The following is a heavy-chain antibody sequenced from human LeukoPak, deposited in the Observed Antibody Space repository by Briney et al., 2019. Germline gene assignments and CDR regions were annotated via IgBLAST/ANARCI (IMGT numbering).Heavy chain of an antibody. D-gene: IGHD5-18*01. CDR1: GFTFSSYW. CDR2: IKQDGSEK. V-gene: IGHV3-7*03. J-gene: IGHJ4*02. CDR3: AGGYSYGYVDF. Sequence: GGSLRLSCAASGFTFSSYWMSWVRQAPGKGLEWVANIKQDGSEKYYVDSVKGRFTISRDNSKNTFYLQMNTLRGEDTAVYYCAGGYSYGYVDFWGQGTLVTVSS.